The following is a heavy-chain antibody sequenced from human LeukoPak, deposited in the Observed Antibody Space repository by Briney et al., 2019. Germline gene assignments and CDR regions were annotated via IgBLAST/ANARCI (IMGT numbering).Heavy chain of an antibody. D-gene: IGHD6-13*01. J-gene: IGHJ4*02. Sequence: PSETLSLTCTVSGGSISSYYWGWIRLPPGKGLEWIGYIYYSRSTNYNPSLRSRVTISVDTSKNQFSLKLSSVTAADTAVYYCAKGQRIAAADYLNFFDYWGQGTLVTVSS. V-gene: IGHV4-59*01. CDR3: AKGQRIAAADYLNFFDY. CDR2: IYYSRST. CDR1: GGSISSYY.